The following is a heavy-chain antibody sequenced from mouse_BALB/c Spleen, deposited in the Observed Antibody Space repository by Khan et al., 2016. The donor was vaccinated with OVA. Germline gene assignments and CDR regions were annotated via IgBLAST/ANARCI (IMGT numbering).Heavy chain of an antibody. CDR3: ARSPSLLPFPMDY. Sequence: QVPLKESGPGILQPSQTLSLTCSFSGFSLSSSGRGVNWIRQPSGKGLEWLANIYRDDDKRDNPSLKSRLTSSRDTSSNQVFHRLTSVDTSDTALFYCARSPSLLPFPMDYWGQGTSVTVSS. V-gene: IGHV8-12*01. CDR2: IYRDDDK. J-gene: IGHJ4*01. CDR1: GFSLSSSGRG. D-gene: IGHD1-1*01.